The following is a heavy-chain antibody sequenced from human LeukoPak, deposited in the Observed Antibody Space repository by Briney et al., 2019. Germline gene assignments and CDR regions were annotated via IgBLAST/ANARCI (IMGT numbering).Heavy chain of an antibody. D-gene: IGHD3-22*01. J-gene: IGHJ3*02. CDR1: GYSFTSYW. V-gene: IGHV5-51*01. CDR3: ARLTVRGYYDSSGYPSDAFDI. Sequence: GESLKIPCKGSGYSFTSYWVGWVRQMPGKGLEWMGIFYPDDSDTRYSPSFQGQVTISADKSISTAYLQWSSLKASDTAMYYCARLTVRGYYDSSGYPSDAFDIWGQGTMVTVSS. CDR2: FYPDDSDT.